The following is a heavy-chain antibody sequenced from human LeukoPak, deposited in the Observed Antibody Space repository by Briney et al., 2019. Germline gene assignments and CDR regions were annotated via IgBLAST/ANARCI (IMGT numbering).Heavy chain of an antibody. V-gene: IGHV1-69*04. CDR3: ARDPSKRGIAVAGTDFDY. J-gene: IGHJ4*02. CDR2: IIPILGIA. CDR1: GGTFSIYA. Sequence: SVKASFKASGGTFSIYAISWVRQAPGQGLEWMGRIIPILGIANYAQKFQGRVTITADKSTSTAYMELSSLRSEDTAVYYCARDPSKRGIAVAGTDFDYWGQGTLVTVSS. D-gene: IGHD6-19*01.